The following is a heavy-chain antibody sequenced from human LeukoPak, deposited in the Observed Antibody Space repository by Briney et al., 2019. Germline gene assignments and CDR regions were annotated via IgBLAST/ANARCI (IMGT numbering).Heavy chain of an antibody. V-gene: IGHV3-23*01. D-gene: IGHD2-2*01. CDR3: SKWKAIVLVPAARSPIDY. J-gene: IGHJ4*02. CDR1: GFTFSSYG. Sequence: GGSLRLSCAASGFTFSSYGMSWVRQAPGKGLEWVSAISGSGVTTYYADSVKGRFTISRDNSKHTLYLQMNSLRAEDTAVYYCSKWKAIVLVPAARSPIDYWGQGTLVTVSS. CDR2: ISGSGVTT.